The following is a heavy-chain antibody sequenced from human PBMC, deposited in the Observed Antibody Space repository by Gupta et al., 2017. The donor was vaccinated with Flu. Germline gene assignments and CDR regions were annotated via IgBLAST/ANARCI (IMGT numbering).Heavy chain of an antibody. D-gene: IGHD2-2*03. CDR3: ARVGYCSTTSCYEPFDH. CDR2: INPNSGGT. J-gene: IGHJ4*02. V-gene: IGHV1-2*06. Sequence: IHWVRQAPGQGLEWMGRINPNSGGTKYTQKFQGRVTMTRDTSINIVYMELGSLRSDDTAIYYCARVGYCSTTSCYEPFDHWGQGTLVSVTS.